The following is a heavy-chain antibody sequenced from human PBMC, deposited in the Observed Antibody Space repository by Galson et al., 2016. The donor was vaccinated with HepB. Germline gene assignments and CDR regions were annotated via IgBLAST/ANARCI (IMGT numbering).Heavy chain of an antibody. CDR3: ASGKHYYYGMDV. CDR1: GITFSSYS. J-gene: IGHJ6*02. CDR2: ISSSTSTI. Sequence: SLRLSCAASGITFSSYSMNWVRQAPGKGLEWVSYISSSTSTIYYADSVKGRFTISRDNAKNTLYLQMNSLRAEDTAVYYCASGKHYYYGMDVWGQGTTVTVSS. V-gene: IGHV3-48*01. D-gene: IGHD2-21*01.